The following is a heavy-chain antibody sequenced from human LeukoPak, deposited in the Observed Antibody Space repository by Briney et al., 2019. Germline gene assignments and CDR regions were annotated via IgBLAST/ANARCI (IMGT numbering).Heavy chain of an antibody. CDR3: AKYGAVSGPNWFDP. V-gene: IGHV3-23*01. J-gene: IGHJ5*02. CDR1: GFTFSSYS. Sequence: GGSLRLSCAASGFTFSSYSMNWVRQVPGKGLEWVSGISGSSSRIFYVDSVKGRFTTSRDNSKNTLYLQMNSLSAEDTAVYFCAKYGAVSGPNWFDPWGQGTLVTVSS. D-gene: IGHD3-3*01. CDR2: ISGSSSRI.